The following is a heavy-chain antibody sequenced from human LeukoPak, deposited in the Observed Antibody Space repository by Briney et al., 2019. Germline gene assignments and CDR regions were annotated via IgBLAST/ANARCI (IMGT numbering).Heavy chain of an antibody. CDR3: ARDTAAAGQLNYDY. CDR1: GYTFTGYY. D-gene: IGHD6-13*01. J-gene: IGHJ4*02. V-gene: IGHV1-2*02. Sequence: ASVKVSCKASGYTFTGYYMRWVRQAPGQGLEWMGWINPNSGGTNYAQNFQGRVTMTRDTSISTAYMELSRLRSDDTAVYYCARDTAAAGQLNYDYWGQGTLVTVSS. CDR2: INPNSGGT.